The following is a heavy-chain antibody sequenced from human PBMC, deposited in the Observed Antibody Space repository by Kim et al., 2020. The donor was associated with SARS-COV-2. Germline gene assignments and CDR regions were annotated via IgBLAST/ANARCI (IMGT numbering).Heavy chain of an antibody. CDR2: INPNSGGS. CDR3: SRGPYSSGSGRYLLDP. V-gene: IGHV1-2*02. J-gene: IGHJ5*02. Sequence: ASVKVSCKASGYSFTDYYIHWVRQAPGQGLEWMGWINPNSGGSNIAQRLQGRVTMTRATPISIAYMDLRRLASDDTAVYYFSRGPYSSGSGRYLLDPWG. CDR1: GYSFTDYY. D-gene: IGHD3-10*01.